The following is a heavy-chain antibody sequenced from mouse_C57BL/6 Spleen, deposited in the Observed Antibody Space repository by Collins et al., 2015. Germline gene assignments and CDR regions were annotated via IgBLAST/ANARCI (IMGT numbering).Heavy chain of an antibody. CDR3: ARSGYYGSSYGYAMDY. CDR2: IHPNSGST. Sequence: QVQLQQPGAELVKPGTSVKLSCKASGYTFTSYWMHWVKQRPGQGLEWIGMIHPNSGSTNYNEKFKSKATLTVDKSSSTAYMQLSSLTSEDSAVYYCARSGYYGSSYGYAMDYWGQGTSVTVSS. CDR1: GYTFTSYW. V-gene: IGHV1-64*01. D-gene: IGHD1-1*01. J-gene: IGHJ4*01.